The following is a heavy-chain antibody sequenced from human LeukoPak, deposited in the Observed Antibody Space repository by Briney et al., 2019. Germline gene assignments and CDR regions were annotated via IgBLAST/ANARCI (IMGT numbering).Heavy chain of an antibody. CDR1: GGSISSSTYF. D-gene: IGHD1-1*01. V-gene: IGHV4-61*05. J-gene: IGHJ4*02. CDR3: ATTKLERLRGHSFDY. CDR2: IYYSGST. Sequence: MSSETLSLTCTVSGGSISSSTYFWGWIRQPPGKGLEWIGYIYYSGSTNYNPSLKSRVTISVDTSKNQFSLKLSSVTAADTAVYYCATTKLERLRGHSFDYWGQGTLVTVSS.